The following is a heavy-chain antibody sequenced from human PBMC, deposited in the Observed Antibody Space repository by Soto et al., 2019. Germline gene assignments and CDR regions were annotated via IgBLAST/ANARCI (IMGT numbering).Heavy chain of an antibody. CDR3: ARVKYGDGYNSYYFDY. CDR1: GGSVSSGSYY. D-gene: IGHD5-12*01. V-gene: IGHV4-61*01. Sequence: SETLSLTCTVSGGSVSSGSYYWSWIRQPPGKGLEWIGYIYYSGSTNYNPSLKSRVTISVDTSKNQFSLKLSSVTAADTAVYYCARVKYGDGYNSYYFDYWGQGTLVTVSS. J-gene: IGHJ4*02. CDR2: IYYSGST.